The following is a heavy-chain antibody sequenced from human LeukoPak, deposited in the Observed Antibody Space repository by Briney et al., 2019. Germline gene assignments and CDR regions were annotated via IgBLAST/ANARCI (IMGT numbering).Heavy chain of an antibody. V-gene: IGHV1-2*06. J-gene: IGHJ4*02. D-gene: IGHD2-21*02. Sequence: ASVKVSSKAYGHTFIGNYMYWVRQAPGQGLEWMRRINPNSGGTNYAQKFQGRVTMTRDTSISTAYMEVSRLRSDDTAVYFYARGAYCGGDCYSPFDNWGQGTLVTVSS. CDR3: ARGAYCGGDCYSPFDN. CDR1: GHTFIGNY. CDR2: INPNSGGT.